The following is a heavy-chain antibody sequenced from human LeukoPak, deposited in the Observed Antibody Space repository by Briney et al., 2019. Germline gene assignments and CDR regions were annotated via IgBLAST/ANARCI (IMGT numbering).Heavy chain of an antibody. CDR1: GFTFSSYA. V-gene: IGHV3-23*01. CDR2: ISGSGGST. D-gene: IGHD3-9*01. J-gene: IGHJ4*02. CDR3: AKDGNYDILTGYYD. Sequence: GRSLRLSCAASGFTFSSYAMSWVRQAPGKGLEWVSAISGSGGSTYYADSVKGRFTISRDNSKNTLYLQMNSLRAEDTAVYYCAKDGNYDILTGYYDWGQGTLVTVSS.